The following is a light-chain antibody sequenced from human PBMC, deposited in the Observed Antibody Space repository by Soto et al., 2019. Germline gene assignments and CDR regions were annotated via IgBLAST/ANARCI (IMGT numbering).Light chain of an antibody. V-gene: IGKV3-20*01. CDR1: QSVTSSF. Sequence: EIVLTQSPGTLSLSPGERATLSCRASQSVTSSFLAWDQKKPGKAPRLVSYGASSRATGIPDKFSGSGSGTDFTLNISRLEPEDFAVNYCQQYASAPVYSFGQGTKPEIK. J-gene: IGKJ2*01. CDR3: QQYASAPVYS. CDR2: GAS.